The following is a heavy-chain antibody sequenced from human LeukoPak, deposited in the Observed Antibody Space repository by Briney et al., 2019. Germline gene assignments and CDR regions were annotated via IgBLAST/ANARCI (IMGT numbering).Heavy chain of an antibody. CDR2: IYYSGNA. CDR3: ARHGNIVVVPTALGFDC. J-gene: IGHJ4*02. Sequence: SETLSLTCTVSGGSISSPGHFWAWLRQPPGKGLEWIGTIYYSGNAYYNPSFKSRVAISIDTSKNLFSLKLTSVTAADTAVYYCARHGNIVVVPTALGFDCWGQGTLVTVSS. CDR1: GGSISSPGHF. V-gene: IGHV4-39*01. D-gene: IGHD2-2*01.